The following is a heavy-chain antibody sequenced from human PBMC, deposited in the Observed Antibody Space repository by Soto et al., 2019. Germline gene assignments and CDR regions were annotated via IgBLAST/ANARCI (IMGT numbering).Heavy chain of an antibody. CDR3: ARDGTLYGDDPINNWFDP. D-gene: IGHD4-17*01. CDR2: IYYSGST. Sequence: QVQLQESGPGLVKPSQTLSLTCTVSGGSISSGGYYWSWIRQHPGKGLEWIGYIYYSGSTYYNPSLKSRVTIAVDTSKNQFSLKLSSVTAADTAVYYCARDGTLYGDDPINNWFDPWGQGTLVTVSS. J-gene: IGHJ5*02. CDR1: GGSISSGGYY. V-gene: IGHV4-31*03.